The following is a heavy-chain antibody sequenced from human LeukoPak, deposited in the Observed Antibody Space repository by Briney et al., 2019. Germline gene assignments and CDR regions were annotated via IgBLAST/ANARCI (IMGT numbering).Heavy chain of an antibody. V-gene: IGHV3-66*01. J-gene: IGHJ4*02. CDR1: GFTFSSYA. CDR3: ARERGYFDY. CDR2: IYSGGST. Sequence: GRSLRLSCAASGFTFSSYAMHWVRQAPGKGPEWVSVIYSGGSTYYADSVKGRFTISRDNSKNTLYLQMNSLRAEDTAVYYCARERGYFDYWGQGTLVTVSS.